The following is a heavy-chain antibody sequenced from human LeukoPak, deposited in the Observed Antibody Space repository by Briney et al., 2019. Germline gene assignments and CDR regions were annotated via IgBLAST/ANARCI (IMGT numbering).Heavy chain of an antibody. CDR2: ISYDGSNK. J-gene: IGHJ4*02. D-gene: IGHD1-14*01. Sequence: PGRSLRLSCAASGFTYSSYAMHWVRQAPGKGLEWVAVISYDGSNKYYADSVKGRFTISRDNSKNTLYLQMNSLRAEDTAVYYCHTTLLKRDFDYWGQGTLVTVSS. CDR3: HTTLLKRDFDY. V-gene: IGHV3-30-3*01. CDR1: GFTYSSYA.